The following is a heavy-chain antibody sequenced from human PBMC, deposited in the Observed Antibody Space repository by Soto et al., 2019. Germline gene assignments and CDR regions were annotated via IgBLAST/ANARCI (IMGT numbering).Heavy chain of an antibody. J-gene: IGHJ6*02. D-gene: IGHD2-15*01. Sequence: SVKVSCKASGGAFSDYAFSWVRQAPGQGLEWLGGIMPILRAPDYAQKFQGRVTITADEFTRTAYMEMNSLRSEDTAVYYCASWLKGPDIGNYYYGMDVWGQGTTVTVSS. CDR3: ASWLKGPDIGNYYYGMDV. CDR1: GGAFSDYA. CDR2: IMPILRAP. V-gene: IGHV1-69*13.